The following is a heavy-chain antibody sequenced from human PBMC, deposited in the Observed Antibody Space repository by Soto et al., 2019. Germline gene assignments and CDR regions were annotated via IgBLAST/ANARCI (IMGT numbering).Heavy chain of an antibody. CDR1: GDSMATGGHY. J-gene: IGHJ4*02. CDR3: ARDKDLQPTVWGF. V-gene: IGHV4-31*03. Sequence: PSETLSLTCTVSGDSMATGGHYYNWIRQVPGKGLEWIGYVYYSGATHYTPSLRARATISRDTSKNQFSLRLISVTAADTALYYCARDKDLQPTVWGFWGQGIQVTFSS. CDR2: VYYSGAT. D-gene: IGHD3-16*01.